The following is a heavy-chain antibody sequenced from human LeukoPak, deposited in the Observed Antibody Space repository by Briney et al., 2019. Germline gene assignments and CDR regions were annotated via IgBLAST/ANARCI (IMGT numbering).Heavy chain of an antibody. J-gene: IGHJ6*03. CDR2: INPNSGGT. D-gene: IGHD3-16*01. CDR1: GYTFTGYH. CDR3: ARDFGASNPYYYMDV. V-gene: IGHV1-2*02. Sequence: ASVKVSCKASGYTFTGYHMHWVRQAPGQGLEWMGWINPNSGGTNYAQKFQGRVTMTRDTSISTAYMELSRLRSDDTAVYYCARDFGASNPYYYMDVWGKGTTVTVSS.